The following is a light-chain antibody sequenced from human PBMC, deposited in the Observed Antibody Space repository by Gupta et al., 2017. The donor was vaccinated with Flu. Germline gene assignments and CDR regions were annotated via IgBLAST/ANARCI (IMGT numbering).Light chain of an antibody. Sequence: QSALTQPASLSGSPGQSITTACTGTSSDVGAYEYVSWYQQHPGKAPKLMIYQVTKRPSGVSNRFSGSKSRNTASLTISGLQPEDEADYYCSSYSSTSSYFVFGGGTTLTVL. CDR1: SSDVGAYEY. J-gene: IGLJ2*01. V-gene: IGLV2-14*01. CDR2: QVT. CDR3: SSYSSTSSYFV.